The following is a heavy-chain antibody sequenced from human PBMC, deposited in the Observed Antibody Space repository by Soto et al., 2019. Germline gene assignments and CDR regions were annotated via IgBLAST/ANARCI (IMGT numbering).Heavy chain of an antibody. CDR2: INHSGST. J-gene: IGHJ6*02. Sequence: QVQLQQWGAGLLKPSETLSLTCAVYGGSFSGYYWRWIRQPPGKGLDGIGEINHSGSTNYNPSLQPRVTISGDNSKDQFTLKLSTVTAADTAVYYGAVLVRGSHYYYYGMDVWCQGPTVTVSS. CDR3: AVLVRGSHYYYYGMDV. V-gene: IGHV4-34*01. CDR1: GGSFSGYY.